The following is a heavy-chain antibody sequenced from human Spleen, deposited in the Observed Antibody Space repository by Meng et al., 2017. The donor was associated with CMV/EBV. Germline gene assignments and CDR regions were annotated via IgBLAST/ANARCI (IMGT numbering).Heavy chain of an antibody. V-gene: IGHV3-48*03. CDR3: ARVTTRYFDS. J-gene: IGHJ4*02. CDR1: GLIFSSYE. Sequence: GGSLRLSCAASGLIFSSYEMNWIRQAPGKGLEWVSYISGSGSSIYYADSVKGRFTISRDNAKNSLSLQMNSLRAEDTAVYYCARVTTRYFDSWGQGTLVTVSS. CDR2: ISGSGSSI. D-gene: IGHD1-1*01.